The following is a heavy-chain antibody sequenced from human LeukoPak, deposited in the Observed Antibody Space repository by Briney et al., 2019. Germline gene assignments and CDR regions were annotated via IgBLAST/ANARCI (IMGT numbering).Heavy chain of an antibody. CDR2: IYYSGST. D-gene: IGHD1-26*01. Sequence: PSETLSLTCTVSGGSISSGGYYWSWIRQPPGKGLEWIGYIYYSGSTNYNPSLKSRVTISVDTSKNQFSLKLSSVTAADTAVYYCARQRLGSYTDYWGQGTLVTVSS. J-gene: IGHJ4*02. V-gene: IGHV4-61*08. CDR1: GGSISSGGYY. CDR3: ARQRLGSYTDY.